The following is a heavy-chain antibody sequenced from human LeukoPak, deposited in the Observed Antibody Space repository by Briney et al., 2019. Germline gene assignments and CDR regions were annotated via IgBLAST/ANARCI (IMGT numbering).Heavy chain of an antibody. CDR3: AQERDRRGYFAY. CDR2: IRPDGNEK. J-gene: IGHJ4*02. V-gene: IGHV3-30*02. D-gene: IGHD2-15*01. CDR1: GFTFSTYG. Sequence: GGSLRLSCAASGFTFSTYGMHWVRQAPGKGLEWVTFIRPDGNEKYYADSVKGRFTISRDNSKSTLYLQMNSLISEDTAVYYCAQERDRRGYFAYWGQGTLVTVSS.